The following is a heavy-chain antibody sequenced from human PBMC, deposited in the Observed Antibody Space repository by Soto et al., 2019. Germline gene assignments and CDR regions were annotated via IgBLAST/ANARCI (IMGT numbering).Heavy chain of an antibody. CDR3: ARIPEYRGRWYLFDR. CDR1: GFSLSNARMG. V-gene: IGHV2-26*01. CDR2: IFSNDEK. J-gene: IGHJ4*02. Sequence: QVTLKESGPVLVKPTETLTLTCTVSGFSLSNARMGVSWIRQPPGNALEWLAHIFSNDEKSYSTSLKSRLTISKDHSKSQVVLTMTNLDLVDTATYYWARIPEYRGRWYLFDRWGQGTPVTVSS. D-gene: IGHD6-19*01.